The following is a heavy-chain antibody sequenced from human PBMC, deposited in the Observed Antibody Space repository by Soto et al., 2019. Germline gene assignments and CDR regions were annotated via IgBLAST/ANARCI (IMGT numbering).Heavy chain of an antibody. D-gene: IGHD6-19*01. CDR2: MNPNSGNT. V-gene: IGHV1-8*01. CDR3: ATAAVAATPYYYYGMDV. J-gene: IGHJ6*02. Sequence: QVQLVQSGAEVKKPGASVKVSCKASGYTFTSYDINWVRQATGQGLEWMGWMNPNSGNTGYAQKFQGRVTMTRNNYISTGYMERSSLRSDDTAVYYCATAAVAATPYYYYGMDVWGQGTTVTVSS. CDR1: GYTFTSYD.